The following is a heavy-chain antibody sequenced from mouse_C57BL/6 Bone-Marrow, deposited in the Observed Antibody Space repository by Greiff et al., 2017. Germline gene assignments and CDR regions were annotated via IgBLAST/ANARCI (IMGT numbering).Heavy chain of an antibody. CDR1: GFTFNTYA. V-gene: IGHV10-3*01. D-gene: IGHD1-1*01. CDR3: VSDYYGSRVWYFDV. Sequence: EVQLVESGGGLVQPRGSLKLSCAASGFTFNTYAMHWVRQAPGKGLEWVARIRSKSSNYATYYADSVKDRFTISRDDSQSMLYLQMNNLKTEDTAMYYCVSDYYGSRVWYFDVWGTGTTVTVSA. J-gene: IGHJ1*03. CDR2: IRSKSSNYAT.